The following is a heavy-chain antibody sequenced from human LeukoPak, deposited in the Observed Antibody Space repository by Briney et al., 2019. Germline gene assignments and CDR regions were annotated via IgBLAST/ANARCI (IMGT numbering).Heavy chain of an antibody. CDR1: GFTFSTYW. CDR3: ARGYGFDY. CDR2: INSDGSRT. Sequence: GGSLRLSCAASGFTFSTYWMHWVRQAPGKGLVWVSLINSDGSRTNYADSVKGRFTISRDNAKKMLYLQMNSLRAEDTAVYYCARGYGFDYWGQGTLVTVSS. D-gene: IGHD4-17*01. V-gene: IGHV3-74*01. J-gene: IGHJ4*02.